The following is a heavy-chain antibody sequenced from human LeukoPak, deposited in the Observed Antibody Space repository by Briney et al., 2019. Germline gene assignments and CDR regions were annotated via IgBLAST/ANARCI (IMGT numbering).Heavy chain of an antibody. CDR2: IYSGGST. D-gene: IGHD6-13*01. Sequence: PGGSLRLSCAASGFTVSSNYMSWVRQAPGKGLEWVSVIYSGGSTYYADSVKGRFTISRHNSKNTLYPQMNSLRAEDTAVYYCARAKYSSSWYGGGFDYWGQGTLVTVSS. CDR1: GFTVSSNY. CDR3: ARAKYSSSWYGGGFDY. V-gene: IGHV3-53*04. J-gene: IGHJ4*02.